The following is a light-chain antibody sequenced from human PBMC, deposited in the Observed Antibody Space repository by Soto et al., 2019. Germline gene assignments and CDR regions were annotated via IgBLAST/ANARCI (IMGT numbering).Light chain of an antibody. J-gene: IGKJ1*01. V-gene: IGKV3-20*01. CDR1: QSVSSTL. CDR2: GVS. CDR3: QHYGDSSWT. Sequence: EIVLTQSPVALSLSHGVRATLSCRASQSVSSTLLTWYQQKPGQAPRLLIYGVSSRATGIPDRFSGSGSGTDFTPTISRLEPEDFAVYFCQHYGDSSWTFGQGTKVDVK.